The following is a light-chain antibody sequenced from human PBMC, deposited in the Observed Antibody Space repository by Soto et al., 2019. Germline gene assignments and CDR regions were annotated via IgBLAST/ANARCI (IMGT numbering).Light chain of an antibody. CDR1: QSVSSN. Sequence: EIVITQSPATLSASPADRATLSCRASQSVSSNLSCYQQKPRQAPRLRIYGASTRATGSPARCSGSGSGTEFTLTIISLQSEDFAVYYCQQYNNWPPLTFGGGTKVDIK. V-gene: IGKV3-15*01. CDR3: QQYNNWPPLT. CDR2: GAS. J-gene: IGKJ4*01.